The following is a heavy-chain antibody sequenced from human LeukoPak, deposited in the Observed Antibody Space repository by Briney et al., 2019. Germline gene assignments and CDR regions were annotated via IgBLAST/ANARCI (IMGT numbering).Heavy chain of an antibody. J-gene: IGHJ4*02. Sequence: PSETLSLTCAVSGGSISSGGYSWSWIRQPPGKGLEWIGYIYHSGSTYYNPSLKSRVTISVDRSKNQFSLKLSSVTAADTAVYYCARGAGTVGGDFDLDYWGQGTLVTVSS. D-gene: IGHD2-21*02. V-gene: IGHV4-30-2*01. CDR3: ARGAGTVGGDFDLDY. CDR1: GGSISSGGYS. CDR2: IYHSGST.